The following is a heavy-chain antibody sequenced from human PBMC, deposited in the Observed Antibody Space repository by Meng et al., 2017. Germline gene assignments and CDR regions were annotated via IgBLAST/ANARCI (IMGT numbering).Heavy chain of an antibody. D-gene: IGHD2-21*02. Sequence: QGELVQPGAEVKKPGSSVKVSCKASGGTFSSYAISWVRQAPGQGLEWMGGIIPIFGTANYAQKFQGRVTITADESTSTAYMELSSLRSEDTAVYYCAREGPCGGDCSGFDYWGQGTLVTVSS. J-gene: IGHJ4*02. CDR1: GGTFSSYA. V-gene: IGHV1-69*01. CDR3: AREGPCGGDCSGFDY. CDR2: IIPIFGTA.